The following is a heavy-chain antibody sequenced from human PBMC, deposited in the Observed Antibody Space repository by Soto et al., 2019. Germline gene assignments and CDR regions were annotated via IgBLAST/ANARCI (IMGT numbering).Heavy chain of an antibody. CDR2: LIPIFGTA. Sequence: QVQLVQSGAEVKKPGSSVKVSCKASGGTFSSYAISWVRQAPGQGLEWMGGLIPIFGTANYAQKFQGRVTISAYEGTSTAYMELSSMRSEDPAVYYCARDLRGGYFDYWGQGTLVTVSS. V-gene: IGHV1-69*01. CDR3: ARDLRGGYFDY. J-gene: IGHJ4*02. CDR1: GGTFSSYA.